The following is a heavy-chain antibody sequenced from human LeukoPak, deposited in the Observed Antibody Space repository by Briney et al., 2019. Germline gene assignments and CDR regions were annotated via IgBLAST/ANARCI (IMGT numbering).Heavy chain of an antibody. D-gene: IGHD5-12*01. J-gene: IGHJ6*02. CDR3: AREMSATENGGLDV. CDR1: GFSFSSFG. Sequence: GGSLRLSCAASGFSFSSFGMHWVRQAPGKGLEWVTIMWYDGSNKYYTDSVKGRFTVSRDNFKNTLYLQMNSLRAEDTAVYYCAREMSATENGGLDVWGQGTTVTVSS. V-gene: IGHV3-33*01. CDR2: MWYDGSNK.